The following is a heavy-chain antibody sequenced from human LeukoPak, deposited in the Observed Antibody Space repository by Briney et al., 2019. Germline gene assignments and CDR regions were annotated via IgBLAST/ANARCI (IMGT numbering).Heavy chain of an antibody. CDR3: ARDHSNCSGGSCYPFDY. D-gene: IGHD2-15*01. CDR2: IYYSGST. Sequence: WVRQAPGKGLEWIGSIYYSGSTYYNPSLKSRVTISVDTSKNQFSLKLSSVTAADTAVYYCARDHSNCSGGSCYPFDYWGQGTLVTVSS. V-gene: IGHV4-39*07. J-gene: IGHJ4*02.